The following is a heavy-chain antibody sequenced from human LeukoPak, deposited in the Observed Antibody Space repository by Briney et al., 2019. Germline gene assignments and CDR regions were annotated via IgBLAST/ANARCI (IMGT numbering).Heavy chain of an antibody. CDR1: GFTFGNHW. Sequence: GGSLRLSCAASGFTFGNHWMTWVRQAPGKGLEWVANINQGGSEKHYVDSLKGRFTISRDNAKNSLYLQMNSLRTEDTALYYCVRCFSAGYWGQGTLVTVPS. CDR3: VRCFSAGY. D-gene: IGHD4/OR15-4a*01. V-gene: IGHV3-7*05. J-gene: IGHJ4*02. CDR2: INQGGSEK.